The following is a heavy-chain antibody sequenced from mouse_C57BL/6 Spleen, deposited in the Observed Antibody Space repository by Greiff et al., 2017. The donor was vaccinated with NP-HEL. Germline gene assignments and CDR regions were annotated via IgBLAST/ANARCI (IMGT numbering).Heavy chain of an antibody. CDR1: GFTFSDYY. Sequence: EVMLVESEGGLVQPGSSMKLSCTASGFTFSDYYMAWVRQVPEKGLEWVANINYDGSSTYYLDSLKSRFIISRDNAKNILYLQMSSLKSEDTATYYCAREGNLWYFDVWGTGTTVTVSS. CDR2: INYDGSST. V-gene: IGHV5-16*01. CDR3: AREGNLWYFDV. J-gene: IGHJ1*03.